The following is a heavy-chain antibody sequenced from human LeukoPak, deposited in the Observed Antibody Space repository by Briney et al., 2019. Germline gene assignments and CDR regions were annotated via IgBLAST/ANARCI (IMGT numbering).Heavy chain of an antibody. D-gene: IGHD4-17*01. Sequence: SETLSLTCTVSGGSISSSSYYWGWVRQPPGKGLEWIGTIFYTGSTYYNPSLKSRVTMSEDTSKNQFSLKLSSVTAADTAVYYCARMMSTVTTFDIWGQGTMVTVSS. CDR3: ARMMSTVTTFDI. CDR1: GGSISSSSYY. CDR2: IFYTGST. V-gene: IGHV4-39*01. J-gene: IGHJ3*02.